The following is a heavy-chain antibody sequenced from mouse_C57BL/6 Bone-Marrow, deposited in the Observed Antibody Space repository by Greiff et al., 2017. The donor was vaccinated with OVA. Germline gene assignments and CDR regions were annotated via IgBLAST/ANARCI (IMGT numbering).Heavy chain of an antibody. CDR1: GYTFTSYW. CDR3: ARGKTAQAPDYFDY. Sequence: VQLQQPGAELVRPGSSVKLSCKASGYTFTSYWMHWVKQRPIQGLEWIGNIDPSDSETHYNQKFKDKATLTVDKSSSTAYMQLSSLTSEDSAVYYCARGKTAQAPDYFDYWGQGTTLTVSS. D-gene: IGHD3-2*02. J-gene: IGHJ2*01. CDR2: IDPSDSET. V-gene: IGHV1-52*01.